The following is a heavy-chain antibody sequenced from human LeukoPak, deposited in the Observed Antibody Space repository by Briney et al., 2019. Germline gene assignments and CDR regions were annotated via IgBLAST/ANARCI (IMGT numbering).Heavy chain of an antibody. CDR1: GGSISSYY. CDR3: ARGSQLLFSYYYGMDV. Sequence: SETLSLTCTVSGGSISSYYWSWIRQPPGKGLEWIGYIYYSGSTNYNPSLKSRVTISVDTSKNQFSLKLSSVTAADTAVYYCARGSQLLFSYYYGMDVWGQGTTVTVSS. CDR2: IYYSGST. D-gene: IGHD2-2*01. J-gene: IGHJ6*02. V-gene: IGHV4-59*01.